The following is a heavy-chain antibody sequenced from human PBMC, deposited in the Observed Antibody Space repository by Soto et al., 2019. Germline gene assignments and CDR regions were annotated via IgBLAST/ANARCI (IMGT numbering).Heavy chain of an antibody. CDR3: ARSLVTAAIREYSGMNV. Sequence: GGSLRLSCAASGFTFSSFAMHWVRQAPGKGLEWVAGLWYDGTNKLYADSVGGRFTISRDNSKSTLYLQMNSLRAEDTAVYYCARSLVTAAIREYSGMNVWGQGTTVTVSS. CDR2: LWYDGTNK. V-gene: IGHV3-33*01. D-gene: IGHD2-2*02. J-gene: IGHJ6*02. CDR1: GFTFSSFA.